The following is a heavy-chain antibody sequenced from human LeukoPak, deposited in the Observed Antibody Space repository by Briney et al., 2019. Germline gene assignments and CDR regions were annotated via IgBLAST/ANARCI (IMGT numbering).Heavy chain of an antibody. CDR3: ARVMSVVVPELALGY. Sequence: ASVKVSCKASGYTFTSYYMHWVRQAPGQGLEWMGIINPSGGSTSYAQKFQGRVTMTRDMSTSTVYMELSSLRSEDTAVYYCARVMSVVVPELALGYWGQGTLVTVSS. V-gene: IGHV1-46*01. J-gene: IGHJ4*02. CDR1: GYTFTSYY. D-gene: IGHD2-15*01. CDR2: INPSGGST.